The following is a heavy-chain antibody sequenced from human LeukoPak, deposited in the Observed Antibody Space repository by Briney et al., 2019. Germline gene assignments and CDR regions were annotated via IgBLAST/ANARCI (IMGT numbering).Heavy chain of an antibody. CDR3: AKESGFSYGSPFDY. CDR2: ISYDGSNK. Sequence: PGGSLRLSCAASGFTFSSYGMHWVRQAPGKGLEWVAVISYDGSNKYYADSVKGRFTISRDNSKNTLYLQMNSLRAEDTAVYYCAKESGFSYGSPFDYWGQGTLVTVSS. CDR1: GFTFSSYG. V-gene: IGHV3-33*05. D-gene: IGHD5-18*01. J-gene: IGHJ4*02.